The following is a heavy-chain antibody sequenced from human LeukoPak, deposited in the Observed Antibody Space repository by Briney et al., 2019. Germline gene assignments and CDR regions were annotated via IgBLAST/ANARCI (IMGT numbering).Heavy chain of an antibody. CDR3: ARDSPRSRVYYGSGSYSDAFDI. Sequence: PSETLSLTCSVSGGSISRGYYYWSWIRQPAGKGLEWIGRIYTSGSTNYNPSLKSRVTMSVDTSKNQFSLKLSSVTAADTAVYYCARDSPRSRVYYGSGSYSDAFDIWGQGTMVTVSS. CDR1: GGSISRGYYY. V-gene: IGHV4-61*02. D-gene: IGHD3-10*01. J-gene: IGHJ3*02. CDR2: IYTSGST.